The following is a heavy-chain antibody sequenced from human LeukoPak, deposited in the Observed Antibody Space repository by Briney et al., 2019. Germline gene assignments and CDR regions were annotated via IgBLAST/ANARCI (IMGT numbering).Heavy chain of an antibody. CDR3: ARDGSSNGLGENWFDP. J-gene: IGHJ5*02. CDR1: GYTITGYY. CDR2: INPNSGGT. V-gene: IGHV1-2*02. D-gene: IGHD3-10*01. Sequence: ASVKVSCKASGYTITGYYMHWVRQAPGQGLEWMGWINPNSGGTNYAQKFQGRVTMTRDTSISTAYMELSRLRSDDTAVYYCARDGSSNGLGENWFDPWGQGTLVTVSS.